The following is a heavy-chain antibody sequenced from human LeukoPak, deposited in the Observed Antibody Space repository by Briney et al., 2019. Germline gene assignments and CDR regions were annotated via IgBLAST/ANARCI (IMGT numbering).Heavy chain of an antibody. CDR3: ARGRYSSGWYTRSLDY. CDR2: INHSGST. Sequence: SETLSLTCVVYGGSFSGYYWSWTRQPPGKGLEWIGEINHSGSTNYNPSLKSRVTISVDTSKNQFSLKLSSVTAADTAVYYCARGRYSSGWYTRSLDYWGQGTLVTVSS. J-gene: IGHJ4*02. D-gene: IGHD6-19*01. V-gene: IGHV4-34*01. CDR1: GGSFSGYY.